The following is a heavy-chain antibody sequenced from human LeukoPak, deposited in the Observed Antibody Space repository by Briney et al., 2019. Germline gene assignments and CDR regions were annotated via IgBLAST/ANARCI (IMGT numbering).Heavy chain of an antibody. CDR2: IKQDGSEK. D-gene: IGHD3-22*01. V-gene: IGHV3-7*01. CDR3: VRIRYDSSGYDY. J-gene: IGHJ4*02. Sequence: PGGSLTLSCAVSIFSLSSDCMLWVRQAPGEGLEWVDNIKQDGSEKYYVDSVKGRFTISRDNTKNSLYLQMNSLRAEDTAVYYCVRIRYDSSGYDYWGQGTLVTVSS. CDR1: IFSLSSDC.